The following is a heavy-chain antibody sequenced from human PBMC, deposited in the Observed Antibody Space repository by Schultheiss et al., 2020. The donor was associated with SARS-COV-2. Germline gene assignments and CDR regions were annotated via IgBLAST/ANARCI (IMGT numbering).Heavy chain of an antibody. D-gene: IGHD3-10*01. Sequence: GSLRLSCAVYGGSFSGYYWSWIRQPPGKGLEWIGSIYYSGSTHYNPSLKSRVNMSADMSKNQFSLKLSSVTAADTAVYYCARDTYYGSGSLSWGQGTLVTVSS. CDR2: IYYSGST. V-gene: IGHV4-34*01. J-gene: IGHJ5*02. CDR1: GGSFSGYY. CDR3: ARDTYYGSGSLS.